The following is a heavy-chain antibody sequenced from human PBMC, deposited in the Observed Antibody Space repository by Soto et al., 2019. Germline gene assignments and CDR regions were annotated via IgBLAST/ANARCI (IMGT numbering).Heavy chain of an antibody. V-gene: IGHV3-30*18. CDR2: ISYDGSNK. CDR3: AKDVYQLLWGYGMDV. CDR1: GFTFSSYG. J-gene: IGHJ6*02. D-gene: IGHD2-2*01. Sequence: GGSLRLSCAASGFTFSSYGMHWVRQAPGKGLEWVAVISYDGSNKYYADSVKGRFTISRDNSKNTLYLQMNSLRAEDTAVYYCAKDVYQLLWGYGMDVWGQGTTVTVSS.